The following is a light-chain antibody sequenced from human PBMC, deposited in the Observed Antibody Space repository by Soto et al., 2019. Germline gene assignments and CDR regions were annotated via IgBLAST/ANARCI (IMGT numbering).Light chain of an antibody. V-gene: IGLV4-69*01. CDR3: QTWGTGIRV. J-gene: IGLJ1*01. CDR1: SGHSNYA. CDR2: LNSNGSH. Sequence: QLVLTQSPSASASLGASVKLTCTLSSGHSNYAIAWHQQQPEKGPRYLMKLNSNGSHRKGDGIPDRFSGSSSGAERYLTISSLQSEEEADYSCQTWGTGIRVFGTGTKLTVL.